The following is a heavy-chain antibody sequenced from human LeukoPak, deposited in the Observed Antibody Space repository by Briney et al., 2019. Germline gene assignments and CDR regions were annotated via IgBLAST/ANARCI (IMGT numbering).Heavy chain of an antibody. D-gene: IGHD3-9*01. CDR3: ARGLRYFDWSGRFDY. Sequence: GGSLKLSCAASGFTLSGAAMHWVRQAPGKGLEWVSSISSSSSYIYYADSVKGRFTISRDNAKNSLYLQMNSLRAEDTAVYYCARGLRYFDWSGRFDYWGQGTLVTVSS. V-gene: IGHV3-21*01. CDR2: ISSSSSYI. CDR1: GFTLSGAA. J-gene: IGHJ4*02.